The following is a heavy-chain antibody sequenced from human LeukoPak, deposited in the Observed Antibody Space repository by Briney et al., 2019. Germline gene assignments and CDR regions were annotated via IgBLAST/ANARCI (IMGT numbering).Heavy chain of an antibody. V-gene: IGHV4-38-2*01. CDR1: GYSISSGYY. D-gene: IGHD2-2*01. CDR3: ARLYLLSRRFDP. J-gene: IGHJ5*02. Sequence: SETLSLTCAVSGYSISSGYYWGWIRQPPGKGLEWIGSIYYSGSTYYNPSLKSRVTISVDTSKNQFSLKLSSVTAADTAVCSCARLYLLSRRFDPWGQGTLVTVSS. CDR2: IYYSGST.